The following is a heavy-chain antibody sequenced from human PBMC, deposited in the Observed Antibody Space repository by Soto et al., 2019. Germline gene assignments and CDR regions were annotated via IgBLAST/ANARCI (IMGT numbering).Heavy chain of an antibody. CDR1: GGSISSGGYY. V-gene: IGHV4-31*03. CDR2: IYYSGST. D-gene: IGHD3-16*01. J-gene: IGHJ4*02. CDR3: AAEVGFGPLCAY. Sequence: QVQLQESGPGLVKPSQTLSLTCTVSGGSISSGGYYWSWIRQHPGKGLEYIGYIYYSGSTYYNPSLKSRVAISVDTSKNQFSLKLTSVTAADTAVYYCAAEVGFGPLCAYWGQGTLVTVSS.